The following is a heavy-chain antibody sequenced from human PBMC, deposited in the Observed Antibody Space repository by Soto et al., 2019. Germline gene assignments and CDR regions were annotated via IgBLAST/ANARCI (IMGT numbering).Heavy chain of an antibody. Sequence: QVQLVQSGAEVKKPGASVKVSCKASGYTFTSYGISWVRQAPGQGLEWMGWISAYNGNTNYAQKLQGRVTMTTDTSTSTAYMKLRSLRSDDTAVYYCARGIVVVVAATDGYYYYYGMDVWGQGTTVTVSS. CDR1: GYTFTSYG. CDR2: ISAYNGNT. D-gene: IGHD2-15*01. V-gene: IGHV1-18*01. J-gene: IGHJ6*02. CDR3: ARGIVVVVAATDGYYYYYGMDV.